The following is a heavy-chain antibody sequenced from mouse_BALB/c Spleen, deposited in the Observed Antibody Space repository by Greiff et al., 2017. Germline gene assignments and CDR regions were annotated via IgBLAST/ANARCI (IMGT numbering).Heavy chain of an antibody. CDR3: ARDYGNYAWFAY. V-gene: IGHV1-19*01. Sequence: DVKLQESGPELVKPGASVKMSCKASGYTFTDYYMDWVKQSHGESFEWIGRVNPYNGGTSYNQKFKGKATLTVDKSSSTAYMELNSLTSEDSAVYYCARDYGNYAWFAYWGQGTLVTVSA. CDR1: GYTFTDYY. CDR2: VNPYNGGT. D-gene: IGHD2-1*01. J-gene: IGHJ3*01.